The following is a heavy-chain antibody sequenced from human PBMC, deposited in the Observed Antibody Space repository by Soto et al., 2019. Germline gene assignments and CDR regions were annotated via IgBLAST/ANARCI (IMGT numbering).Heavy chain of an antibody. V-gene: IGHV1-2*02. J-gene: IGHJ1*01. Sequence: PSLRTDCRGSGYTFTGYYMHWVRQAPGQGLEWMGWINPNSGGTNYAQKFQGRVTMTRDTSISTAYMELSRLRSDDTAVYYCARDHYDSNTQHWGQGTLVTVSS. D-gene: IGHD3-22*01. CDR2: INPNSGGT. CDR1: GYTFTGYY. CDR3: ARDHYDSNTQH.